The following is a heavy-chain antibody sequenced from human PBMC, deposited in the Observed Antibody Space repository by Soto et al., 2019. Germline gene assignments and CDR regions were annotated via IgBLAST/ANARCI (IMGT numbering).Heavy chain of an antibody. CDR3: AHRRGVSWRGWFDP. D-gene: IGHD3-10*01. Sequence: QITLKESGPTLVKPTQTLTLTCTFSGFSLSTSGVGVGWIRQPPGKALEWLALIYWDDDKRYSPSLNSRLTITQDTSKTQVVLTMTNMDPVDTATYYCAHRRGVSWRGWFDPWGQGTLFTVSS. CDR1: GFSLSTSGVG. CDR2: IYWDDDK. V-gene: IGHV2-5*02. J-gene: IGHJ5*02.